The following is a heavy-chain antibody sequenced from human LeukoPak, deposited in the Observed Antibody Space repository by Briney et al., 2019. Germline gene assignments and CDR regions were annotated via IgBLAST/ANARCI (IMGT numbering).Heavy chain of an antibody. CDR3: ARGGFNFLDY. D-gene: IGHD1-20*01. Sequence: GGSLRLSCAASGFTFSRYSVNWVRQAPGKGLEWVSCITGSSDYIFYADSVKGRFTISRDNSKNTVYLQMNSLRAEDTAVYFCARGGFNFLDYWGQGTPVTVSS. J-gene: IGHJ4*02. CDR2: ITGSSDYI. V-gene: IGHV3-21*04. CDR1: GFTFSRYS.